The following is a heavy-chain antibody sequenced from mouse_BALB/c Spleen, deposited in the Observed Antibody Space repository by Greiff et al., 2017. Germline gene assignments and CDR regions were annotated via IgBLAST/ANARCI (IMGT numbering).Heavy chain of an antibody. J-gene: IGHJ2*01. CDR1: GYTFTSYY. CDR2: INPSNGGT. Sequence: QVQLKESGAELVKPGASVKLSCKASGYTFTSYYMYWVKQRPGQGLEWIGGINPSNGGTNFNEKFKSKATLTVDKSSSTAYMQLSSLTSEDSAVYYCTRCGSSLYYFDYWGQGTTLTVSS. V-gene: IGHV1S81*02. D-gene: IGHD1-1*01. CDR3: TRCGSSLYYFDY.